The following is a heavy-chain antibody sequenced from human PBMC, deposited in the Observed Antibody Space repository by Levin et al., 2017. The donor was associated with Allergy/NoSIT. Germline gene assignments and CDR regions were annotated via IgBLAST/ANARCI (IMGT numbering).Heavy chain of an antibody. Sequence: SCAASGFTFSSYSMNWVRQAPGKGLEWVSSISSSSSYIYYADSVKGRFTISRDNAKNSLYLQMNSLRAEDTAVYYCARDRATYYDFWSGYYTDAFDIWGQGTMVTVSS. D-gene: IGHD3-3*01. V-gene: IGHV3-21*01. CDR3: ARDRATYYDFWSGYYTDAFDI. CDR2: ISSSSSYI. CDR1: GFTFSSYS. J-gene: IGHJ3*02.